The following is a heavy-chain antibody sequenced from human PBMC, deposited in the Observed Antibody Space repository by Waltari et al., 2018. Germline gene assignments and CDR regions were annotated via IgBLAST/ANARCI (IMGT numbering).Heavy chain of an antibody. CDR1: GYSISSGYY. CDR3: ARDGETTVTTMDY. CDR2: IYHSGST. J-gene: IGHJ4*02. V-gene: IGHV4-38-2*02. Sequence: QVQLQESGPGLVKPSETLSLTCTVSGYSISSGYYWGWIRQPPGKGLEWIGSIYHSGSTYYNPSLKSRVTISVDTSKNQFSLKLSSVTAADTAVYYCARDGETTVTTMDYWGQGTLVTVSS. D-gene: IGHD4-17*01.